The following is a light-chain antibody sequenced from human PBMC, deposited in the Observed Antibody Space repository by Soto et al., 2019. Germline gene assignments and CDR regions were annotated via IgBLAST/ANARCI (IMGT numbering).Light chain of an antibody. Sequence: EIVLTQSPGTLSLSPGERATLSCRASQSVFSSYLAWYQKKPGQAPRLLIYGASSRATGIPDRFSGSGSGTDFTLTISSLEPDDFAVYYCQQYGSSPWTFGQGTKVEIK. CDR1: QSVFSSY. CDR2: GAS. V-gene: IGKV3-20*01. CDR3: QQYGSSPWT. J-gene: IGKJ1*01.